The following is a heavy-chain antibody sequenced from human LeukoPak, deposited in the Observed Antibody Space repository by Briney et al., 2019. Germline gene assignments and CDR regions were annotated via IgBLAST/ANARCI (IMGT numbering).Heavy chain of an antibody. Sequence: GGSLRLSCAASGFTFSSSRMLWVRQTPGKGLVWVSNINTDGSSTNYADSVKGRFATSRDNAKNTLYLQMDSLRAEDTAIYYCVRNWGEDYWGQGTLVTVSS. CDR2: INTDGSST. CDR3: VRNWGEDY. D-gene: IGHD7-27*01. CDR1: GFTFSSSR. V-gene: IGHV3-74*01. J-gene: IGHJ4*02.